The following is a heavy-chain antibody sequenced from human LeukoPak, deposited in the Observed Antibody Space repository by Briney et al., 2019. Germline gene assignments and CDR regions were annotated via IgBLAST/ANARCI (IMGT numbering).Heavy chain of an antibody. CDR1: GGSFSGYY. Sequence: SETLSLTCAVYGGSFSGYYWSWIRQPPGKGLEWIGEINNIGSTNYNRSLKSRVTLSVATSKNQFSLKLSSVTAAGPAVYSVSRSSRARAFDIWGQGTMVTVSP. D-gene: IGHD2-2*01. J-gene: IGHJ3*02. CDR2: INNIGST. V-gene: IGHV4-34*03. CDR3: SRSSRARAFDI.